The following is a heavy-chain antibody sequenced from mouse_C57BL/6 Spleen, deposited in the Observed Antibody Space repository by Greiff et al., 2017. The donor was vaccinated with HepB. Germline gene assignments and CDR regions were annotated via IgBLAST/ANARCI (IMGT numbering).Heavy chain of an antibody. Sequence: EVKLMESEGGLVQPGSSMKLSCTASGFTFSDYYMAWVRQVPETGLEWVANINYDGSSTYYLDSLKSRFIISRDNAKNILYLQMSSLKSEDTATYYCAREEYSNYEGWFAYWGQGTLVTVSA. J-gene: IGHJ3*01. V-gene: IGHV5-16*01. CDR3: AREEYSNYEGWFAY. CDR2: INYDGSST. D-gene: IGHD2-5*01. CDR1: GFTFSDYY.